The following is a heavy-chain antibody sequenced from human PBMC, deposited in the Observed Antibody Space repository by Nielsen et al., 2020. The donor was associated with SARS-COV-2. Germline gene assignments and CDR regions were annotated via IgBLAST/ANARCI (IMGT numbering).Heavy chain of an antibody. J-gene: IGHJ4*02. D-gene: IGHD3-9*01. Sequence: SETLSLTCAVYGGSFSGYYWSWIRQPPGKGLEWIGEINHSGSTNYNPSLKSQVTISVDTSKNQFSLKLSSVTAADTAVYYCARGQLRYFNWLLYPSPQFDYWGQGTLVTVSS. CDR2: INHSGST. CDR3: ARGQLRYFNWLLYPSPQFDY. V-gene: IGHV4-34*01. CDR1: GGSFSGYY.